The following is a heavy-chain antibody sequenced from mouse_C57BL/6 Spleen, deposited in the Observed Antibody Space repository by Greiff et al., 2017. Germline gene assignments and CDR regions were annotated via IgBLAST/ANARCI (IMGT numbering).Heavy chain of an antibody. Sequence: VMLVESGEGLVKPGGSLKLSCAASGFTFSSYAMSWVRQTPEKRLEWVAYISSGGDYIYYADTVKGRFTISRDNARNTLYLQMSSLKSEDTAMYYCTRDLYDGYYGDYWGQGTTLTVSS. CDR2: ISSGGDYI. J-gene: IGHJ2*01. V-gene: IGHV5S21*01. CDR1: GFTFSSYA. D-gene: IGHD2-3*01. CDR3: TRDLYDGYYGDY.